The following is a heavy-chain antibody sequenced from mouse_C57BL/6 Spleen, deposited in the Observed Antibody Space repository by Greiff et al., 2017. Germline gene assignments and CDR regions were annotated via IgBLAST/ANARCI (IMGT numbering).Heavy chain of an antibody. J-gene: IGHJ2*01. Sequence: QVQLQQSGPELVKPGASVKISCTASGYDFSGDWMHWVKQRPGQGLEWIGRIYPVDGDTNYNGKFKGKATLTADKSSSTAYMQLSSLTSEDSAVYLCARSGYYGSSYEFDYWGQGTTLTVSS. CDR1: GYDFSGDW. CDR2: IYPVDGDT. V-gene: IGHV1-82*01. CDR3: ARSGYYGSSYEFDY. D-gene: IGHD1-1*01.